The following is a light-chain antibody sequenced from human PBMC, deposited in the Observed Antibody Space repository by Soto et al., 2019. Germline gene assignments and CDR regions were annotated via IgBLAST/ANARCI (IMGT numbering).Light chain of an antibody. Sequence: DLQMTQSPSSLSASVGDRVTITCRTRQDISNSLAWYQQKPGKVPKLLIYAASTLQSGVPSRLSGGGSGTAFSLTISSLQPEDVATYYCQKYNSAPHTFGGGTKLEIQ. J-gene: IGKJ4*01. CDR1: QDISNS. CDR2: AAS. CDR3: QKYNSAPHT. V-gene: IGKV1-27*01.